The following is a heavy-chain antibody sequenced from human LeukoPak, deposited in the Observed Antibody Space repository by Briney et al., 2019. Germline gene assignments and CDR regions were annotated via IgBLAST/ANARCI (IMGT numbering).Heavy chain of an antibody. Sequence: GGSLRLSCAASGFTVTNNYMSWVRQAPGKGLEWVAVISYDGSNKYYADSVKGRFTISRDNSKNTLYLQMNSLRAEDTAVYYCAKEVGVAAAGTRGYYYYYGMDVWGQGTTVTVSS. CDR3: AKEVGVAAAGTRGYYYYYGMDV. V-gene: IGHV3-30*18. CDR1: GFTVTNNY. J-gene: IGHJ6*02. CDR2: ISYDGSNK. D-gene: IGHD6-13*01.